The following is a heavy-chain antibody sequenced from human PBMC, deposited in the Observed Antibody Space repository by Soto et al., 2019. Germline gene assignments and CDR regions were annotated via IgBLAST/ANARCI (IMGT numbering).Heavy chain of an antibody. V-gene: IGHV3-30*18. Sequence: VGSLRLSCAASGFTFSSYGMHWVRQAPGKGLEWVAVISYDGSNIYYADSVKGRFTISRDNSKNTLYLQMYSLRAEDTAVYYCAKDIFRSSTRDFDYWGQGTLVNVSS. D-gene: IGHD2-2*01. J-gene: IGHJ4*02. CDR2: ISYDGSNI. CDR1: GFTFSSYG. CDR3: AKDIFRSSTRDFDY.